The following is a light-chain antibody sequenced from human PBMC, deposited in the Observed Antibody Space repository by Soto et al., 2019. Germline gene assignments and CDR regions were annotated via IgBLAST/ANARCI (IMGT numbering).Light chain of an antibody. Sequence: DIVITQSPLSLPVTPAEPASISCRSSQSLLHSNGYDYLGWDRQKPGHSPQLLFHLGSLRAHGDPDRIRVSAPGTDFTLRISRVEAEDVGVYYCMQALQSPWTFGQGTKVEIK. V-gene: IGKV2-28*01. J-gene: IGKJ1*01. CDR3: MQALQSPWT. CDR2: LGS. CDR1: QSLLHSNGYDY.